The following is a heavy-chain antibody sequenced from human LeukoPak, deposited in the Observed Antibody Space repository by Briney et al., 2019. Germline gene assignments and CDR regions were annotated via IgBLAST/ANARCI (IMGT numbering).Heavy chain of an antibody. CDR1: GYTFTGYY. CDR3: ARAFPMTTVTSTGLNWFDP. D-gene: IGHD4-17*01. J-gene: IGHJ5*02. V-gene: IGHV1-2*04. Sequence: ASVKVSCKASGYTFTGYYMHWVRQAPGQGLEWMGWINPNSGGTNYAQKFQGWVTMTRDTPISTAYMELSRLRSDDTAVYYCARAFPMTTVTSTGLNWFDPWGQGTLVTVSS. CDR2: INPNSGGT.